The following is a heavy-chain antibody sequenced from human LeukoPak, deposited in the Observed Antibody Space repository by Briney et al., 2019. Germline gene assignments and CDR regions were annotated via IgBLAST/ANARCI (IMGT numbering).Heavy chain of an antibody. CDR3: AREGDLLLSLNWFDP. V-gene: IGHV4-38-2*02. CDR1: GGSISGYY. CDR2: IYHSGST. J-gene: IGHJ5*02. D-gene: IGHD3-10*01. Sequence: SETLSLTCTVSGGSISGYYWGWIRQPPGKGLEWIGSIYHSGSTYYNPSLKSRVTISVDTSKNQFSLKLSSVTAADTAVYYCAREGDLLLSLNWFDPWGQGTLVTVSS.